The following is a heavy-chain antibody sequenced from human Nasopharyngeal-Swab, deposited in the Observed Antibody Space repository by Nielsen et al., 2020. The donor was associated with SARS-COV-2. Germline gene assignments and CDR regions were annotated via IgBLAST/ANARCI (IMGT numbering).Heavy chain of an antibody. Sequence: GESLKISCAASGFTFSNAWMSWVRQAPGKGLEWVGRIKSKTDGGTTDYAAPVKGRFTISRDDSKNTLYLQMNSLKTEDTAVYYCTTDWISFGYATNDYWGQGTLVTVSS. D-gene: IGHD3-10*01. J-gene: IGHJ4*02. CDR1: GFTFSNAW. V-gene: IGHV3-15*01. CDR3: TTDWISFGYATNDY. CDR2: IKSKTDGGTT.